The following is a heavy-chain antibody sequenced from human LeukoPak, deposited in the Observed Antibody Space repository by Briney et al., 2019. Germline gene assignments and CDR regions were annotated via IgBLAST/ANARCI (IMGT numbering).Heavy chain of an antibody. V-gene: IGHV3-21*01. CDR1: GFTFSSYS. CDR3: ARAVDPRSPFSAFDI. CDR2: ISSSSSYI. J-gene: IGHJ3*02. D-gene: IGHD3-3*01. Sequence: PGGSLRLSCAASGFTFSSYSMNWVRQAPGKGLEWVSSISSSSSYIYYADSVKGRFTISRDNAKNSLYLQMNSLGAEDTAVYYCARAVDPRSPFSAFDIRGQGTMVTVSS.